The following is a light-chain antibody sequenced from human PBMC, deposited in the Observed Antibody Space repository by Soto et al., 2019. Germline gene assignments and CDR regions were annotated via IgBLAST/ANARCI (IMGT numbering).Light chain of an antibody. CDR1: QTISSSY. CDR2: GAS. CDR3: PVYGIVPST. V-gene: IGKV3-20*01. Sequence: EIVLTQKKNTLSLSPGHRATLSCRASQTISSSYLAWYQQKPGQAPRLLIYGASSRATGIPDRFSGSGSGTDFTLTIRRVEPEDFAVYYCPVYGIVPSTLCHGTILEI. J-gene: IGKJ5*01.